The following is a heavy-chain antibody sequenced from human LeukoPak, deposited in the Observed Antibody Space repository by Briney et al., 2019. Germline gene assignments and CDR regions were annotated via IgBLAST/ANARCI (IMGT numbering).Heavy chain of an antibody. V-gene: IGHV3-74*03. CDR1: GFTFSDYW. Sequence: GGSLRLSRAASGFTFSDYWMHWVRQTPGKGLEWVSRINADGGATYADSVLGRFTLSRDNAQNRVYLQMNSLRDEDTAVYFCARFPLTYATAWGQGTLVTVSS. CDR2: INADGGAT. CDR3: ARFPLTYATA. D-gene: IGHD2-2*01. J-gene: IGHJ5*02.